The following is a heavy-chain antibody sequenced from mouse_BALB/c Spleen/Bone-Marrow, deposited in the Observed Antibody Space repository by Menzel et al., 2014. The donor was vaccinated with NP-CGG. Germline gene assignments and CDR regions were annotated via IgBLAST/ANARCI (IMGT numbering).Heavy chain of an antibody. V-gene: IGHV7-3*02. Sequence: EVKLMESGGGLVQPGGSLRLSCTTSGFTFTDSHMSWVRQPPGKALEWLGFIRNKAYDYTTEYSASVKGRFTISRDSSQSILYLQMNTLRPEDSATYYCARFPMDYWGQGTSVTVSS. CDR1: GFTFTDSH. CDR3: ARFPMDY. J-gene: IGHJ4*01. CDR2: IRNKAYDYTT.